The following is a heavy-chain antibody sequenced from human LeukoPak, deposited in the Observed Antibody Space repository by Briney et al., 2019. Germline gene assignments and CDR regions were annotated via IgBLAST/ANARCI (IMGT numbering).Heavy chain of an antibody. V-gene: IGHV4-59*01. CDR3: ARVRGDFETD. D-gene: IGHD3-16*01. J-gene: IGHJ1*01. CDR2: RYYSGST. CDR1: GGSISSYY. Sequence: SETLSLTCSVSGGSISSYYWTWIRQPPGKGVEWIGYRYYSGSTTYNPSLKSRVTISVDTSKGQFSLKLISVTAADTAIYYCARVRGDFETDWGQGTLVTVSS.